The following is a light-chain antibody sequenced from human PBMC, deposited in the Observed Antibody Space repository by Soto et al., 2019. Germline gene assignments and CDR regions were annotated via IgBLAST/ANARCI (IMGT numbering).Light chain of an antibody. Sequence: QSVLTQPASVSGSPGQSITISCTGTSSDVGANNYVSWYQQHPGKVPKLMIYEISNRPSGISNRFSGSKSGNTASLTISGLQAEDEADYYCNSYTNTAARVFGTGTKLTVL. J-gene: IGLJ1*01. V-gene: IGLV2-14*01. CDR1: SSDVGANNY. CDR2: EIS. CDR3: NSYTNTAARV.